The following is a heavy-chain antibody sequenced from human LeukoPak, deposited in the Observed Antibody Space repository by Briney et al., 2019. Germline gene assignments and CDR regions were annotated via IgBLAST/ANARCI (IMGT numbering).Heavy chain of an antibody. Sequence: PGGSLRLSCAASGFTFSSYSMNWVRQAPGKGLEWVSSISSSSSYIYYADSVKGRFTISRDNAKNSLYLQMNSLRAEDTALYYCAGGGYSSGWYGDYWGQGTLVTVSS. J-gene: IGHJ4*02. V-gene: IGHV3-21*04. CDR3: AGGGYSSGWYGDY. CDR1: GFTFSSYS. D-gene: IGHD6-19*01. CDR2: ISSSSSYI.